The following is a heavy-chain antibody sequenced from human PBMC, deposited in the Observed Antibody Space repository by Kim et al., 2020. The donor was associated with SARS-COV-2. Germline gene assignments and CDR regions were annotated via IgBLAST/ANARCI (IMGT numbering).Heavy chain of an antibody. Sequence: SETLSLTCTVSGGSISSGGYYWSWIRQHPGKGLEWIGYIYYSGSTYYNPSLKSRVTISVDTSKNQFSLKLSSVTAADTAVYYCARGISITIFGVVAHLDYWGQGNLVTVSS. CDR2: IYYSGST. CDR3: ARGISITIFGVVAHLDY. D-gene: IGHD3-3*01. V-gene: IGHV4-31*03. CDR1: GGSISSGGYY. J-gene: IGHJ4*02.